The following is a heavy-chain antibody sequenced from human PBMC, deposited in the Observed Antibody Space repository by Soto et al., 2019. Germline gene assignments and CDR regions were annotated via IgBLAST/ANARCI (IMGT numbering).Heavy chain of an antibody. CDR3: ARDRVGGGEKRSYYVDV. V-gene: IGHV3-66*01. CDR1: GFTVSSNY. J-gene: IGHJ6*03. Sequence: EVQLVESGGGLVQTGGSLRLSCAASGFTVSSNYMSWVRQAPGKGLEWVSVIYSGGSTYYADSVKGRFTISRDNSKNTLYLQMNSLRAEDTAVYYCARDRVGGGEKRSYYVDVWGKGTTVTVSS. D-gene: IGHD3-16*01. CDR2: IYSGGST.